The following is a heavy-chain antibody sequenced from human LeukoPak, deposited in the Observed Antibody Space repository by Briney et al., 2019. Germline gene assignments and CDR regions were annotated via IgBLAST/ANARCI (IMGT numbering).Heavy chain of an antibody. CDR3: ARVRSGSSAGNYGMDV. J-gene: IGHJ6*02. V-gene: IGHV3-74*01. D-gene: IGHD1-26*01. CDR2: INSDGSST. Sequence: GGSLRLSCAASGFTFSNYWMHWVRQAPGKGLVWVSRINSDGSSTTYADSVKGRFTISRDNAKNTLYVQMNSLRAEDAAVYYCARVRSGSSAGNYGMDVWGQGTTVTVSS. CDR1: GFTFSNYW.